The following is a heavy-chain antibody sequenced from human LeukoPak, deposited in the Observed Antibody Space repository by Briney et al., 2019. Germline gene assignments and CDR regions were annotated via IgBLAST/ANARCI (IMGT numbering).Heavy chain of an antibody. V-gene: IGHV3-48*03. J-gene: IGHJ6*02. CDR3: ARRDHSITMVRGVTYYYYNGMDV. D-gene: IGHD3-10*01. Sequence: GGSLRLSCAASGFTFSSYEMNWVRQAPGKGLEWVSYISSSGSTIYYADSVKGRFTISRDNAKNSLYLQMNSPRAEDTAVYYCARRDHSITMVRGVTYYYYNGMDVWGQGTTVTVSS. CDR1: GFTFSSYE. CDR2: ISSSGSTI.